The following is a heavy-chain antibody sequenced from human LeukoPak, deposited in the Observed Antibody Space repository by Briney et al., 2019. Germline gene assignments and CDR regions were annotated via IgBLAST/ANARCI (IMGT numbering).Heavy chain of an antibody. V-gene: IGHV1-46*01. D-gene: IGHD6-19*01. CDR1: GYSFTTYY. Sequence: ASVKVSCKASGYSFTTYYMHWVRQAPGQGLEWMGIINPSGGSTDYSQRFQGRVTMTRDTSTSTVHMELSSLRSDDTAVYYRARAEPFSGGWYYHYWGQGTLVTVSS. CDR2: INPSGGST. CDR3: ARAEPFSGGWYYHY. J-gene: IGHJ4*02.